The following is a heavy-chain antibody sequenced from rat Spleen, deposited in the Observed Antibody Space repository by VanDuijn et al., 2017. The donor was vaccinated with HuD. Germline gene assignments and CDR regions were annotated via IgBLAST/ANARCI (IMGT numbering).Heavy chain of an antibody. J-gene: IGHJ2*01. D-gene: IGHD1-6*01. CDR2: TTNSGGLT. Sequence: EVQLVESGGGLLQPGRSLKLSCTASGFTFINYVMAWVRQAPTKGLEWVASTTNSGGLTFYRDSVKGRFTISRDNAKNTQYLLMDSLRSEDTATYYCARRKLYYGFDYWGQGVMVTVSS. V-gene: IGHV5S13*01. CDR1: GFTFINYV. CDR3: ARRKLYYGFDY.